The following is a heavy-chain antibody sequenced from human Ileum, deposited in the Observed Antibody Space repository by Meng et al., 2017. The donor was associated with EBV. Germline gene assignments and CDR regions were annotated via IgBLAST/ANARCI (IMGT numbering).Heavy chain of an antibody. CDR1: GFPVSSNY. D-gene: IGHD1-26*01. J-gene: IGHJ4*02. V-gene: IGHV3-21*01. Sequence: EGRLVGAGGGLVQPGGSLRFSCAASGFPVSSNYMSWVRQAPGKGLEWVSSITGGSSYIYYADSVKGRFTISRDNAKNSLYLQMSSLRAEDTAVYYCASDQIVGATHLDYWGQGTLVTVSS. CDR2: ITGGSSYI. CDR3: ASDQIVGATHLDY.